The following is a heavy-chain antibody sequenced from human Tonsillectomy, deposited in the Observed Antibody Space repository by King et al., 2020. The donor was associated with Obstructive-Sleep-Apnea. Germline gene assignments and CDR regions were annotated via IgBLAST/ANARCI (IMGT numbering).Heavy chain of an antibody. J-gene: IGHJ2*01. CDR1: GFTFDDYA. D-gene: IGHD6-13*01. V-gene: IGHV3-9*01. CDR3: AKDEERYSSSWWYFDL. CDR2: ISWNIGSI. Sequence: VQLVESGGGLVQPGRSLRLSCAASGFTFDDYAMHWVRQAPEKGLEWVSGISWNIGSIGYGDSVKGLFTISRDNAKNSLYLQMNSRRVEDTALYYCAKDEERYSSSWWYFDLWGRGTLVTVSS.